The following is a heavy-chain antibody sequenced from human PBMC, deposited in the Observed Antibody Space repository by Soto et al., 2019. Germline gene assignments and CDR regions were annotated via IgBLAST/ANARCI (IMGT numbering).Heavy chain of an antibody. CDR1: GFTFSNYA. CDR3: STDGDLGLVPTASRGYFDY. D-gene: IGHD2-2*01. CDR2: IWYDGSNK. V-gene: IGHV3-33*01. Sequence: GGSLRLSCAASGFTFSNYAMHWVRQAPGKGLEWVAVIWYDGSNKYYADSVKSRFTISRDNSKSTLYLQMNSLKTEDTAVYYCSTDGDLGLVPTASRGYFDYWGQGTLVTVSS. J-gene: IGHJ4*02.